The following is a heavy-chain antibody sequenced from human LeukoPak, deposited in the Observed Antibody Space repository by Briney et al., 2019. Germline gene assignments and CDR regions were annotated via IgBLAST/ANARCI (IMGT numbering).Heavy chain of an antibody. Sequence: SESLSLTCVVSGGSISPYYWSWIRQSPGKGLEWIGYIVPSGSASYNPSLKSRVTIFVDTSKNLFSLILTSVSASDTAIYYCARDHWLFSSKTWYYYGMDVWGQGTTVTVSS. CDR1: GGSISPYY. CDR2: IVPSGSA. D-gene: IGHD3-9*01. V-gene: IGHV4-59*01. CDR3: ARDHWLFSSKTWYYYGMDV. J-gene: IGHJ6*02.